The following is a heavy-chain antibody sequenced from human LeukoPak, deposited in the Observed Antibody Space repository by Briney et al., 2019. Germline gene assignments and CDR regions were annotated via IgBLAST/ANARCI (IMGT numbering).Heavy chain of an antibody. CDR2: IYYSGTT. D-gene: IGHD5-12*01. CDR1: GFNFRDYW. V-gene: IGHV4-4*02. CDR3: ARESGYSGYDLRGVDGY. J-gene: IGHJ4*02. Sequence: GSLRLSCAVSGFNFRDYWMSWVRQAPGKGLEWIGSIYYSGTTYYNPSLKSRVTISGDTSKNQFSLKLTSVTAADTAVYYCARESGYSGYDLRGVDGYWGQGTLVTVSS.